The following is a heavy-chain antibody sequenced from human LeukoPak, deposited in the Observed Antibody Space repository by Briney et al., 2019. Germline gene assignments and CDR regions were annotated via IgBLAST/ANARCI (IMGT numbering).Heavy chain of an antibody. CDR2: IYTTGTA. D-gene: IGHD7-27*01. CDR3: ATIGGEGGFLHY. Sequence: SETLSLTCTVSGDFISGSYWSWIRQPAGKGLEWIGRIYTTGTADYNPSLTSRVTMSVDTSKKQLSLKLNSVTAADMAVYYCATIGGEGGFLHYWGQGILVAVSS. V-gene: IGHV4-4*07. J-gene: IGHJ4*02. CDR1: GDFISGSY.